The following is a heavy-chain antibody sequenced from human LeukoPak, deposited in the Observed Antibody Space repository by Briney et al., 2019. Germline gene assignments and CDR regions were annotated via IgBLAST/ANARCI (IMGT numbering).Heavy chain of an antibody. J-gene: IGHJ6*03. CDR1: GFTFDDYA. V-gene: IGHV3-43*02. CDR2: ISGDGGST. CDR3: AKDALGGYGDYGYYYYYMDV. Sequence: GGSLRLXCAASGFTFDDYAMHWVRPAPGKGLEWVSLISGDGGSTYYADSVKGRFTISRDNSKNSLYLQMNSLRTEDTALYYCAKDALGGYGDYGYYYYYMDVWGKGTTVTVSS. D-gene: IGHD4-17*01.